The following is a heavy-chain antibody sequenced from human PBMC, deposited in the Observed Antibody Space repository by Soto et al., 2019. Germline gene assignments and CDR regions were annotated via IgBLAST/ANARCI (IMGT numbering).Heavy chain of an antibody. CDR1: VASITTYGYY. J-gene: IGHJ4*01. CDR2: IHSSGDT. CDR3: ARMGESLFVGFAH. V-gene: IGHV4-31*03. Sequence: PSETLSLTCTVSVASITTYGYYWRWIREDPGKGLEWIGYIHSSGDTYYNPSLKSRVTISVDRSKNQFSLKVNSVTTADTAVYYCARMGESLFVGFAHWGQGTLVTASS. D-gene: IGHD3-16*01.